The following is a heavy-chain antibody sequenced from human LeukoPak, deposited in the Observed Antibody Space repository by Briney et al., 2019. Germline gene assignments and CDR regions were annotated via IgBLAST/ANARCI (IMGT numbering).Heavy chain of an antibody. J-gene: IGHJ6*02. V-gene: IGHV3-30*18. CDR3: AKAPRLGRRGSYGMDV. D-gene: IGHD3-9*01. Sequence: GGFLRLSCAASGFTFSSFNMHWVRQAPGKGLEWVAVIAYDGTNTYYAESVKGRFTISRDNSKKTLYLQMNNLRGADTAVYSCAKAPRLGRRGSYGMDVWGQGTTVTVSS. CDR2: IAYDGTNT. CDR1: GFTFSSFN.